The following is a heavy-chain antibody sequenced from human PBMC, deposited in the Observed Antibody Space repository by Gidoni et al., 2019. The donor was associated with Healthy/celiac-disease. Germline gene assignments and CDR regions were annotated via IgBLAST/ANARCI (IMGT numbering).Heavy chain of an antibody. CDR2: INHRGST. J-gene: IGHJ6*03. CDR1: GGSFSGYY. CDR3: ARGVGGLGPYYSNAGYYYYMDV. Sequence: QVQLQQWGAGLLKPSETLSLTCAVYGGSFSGYYWSWIRQPPGKGLVWIGEINHRGSTNYNPSLKSRVTISVDTSKNQFSLKLSSVTAADTAVYYCARGVGGLGPYYSNAGYYYYMDVWGKGTTVTASS. V-gene: IGHV4-34*01. D-gene: IGHD4-4*01.